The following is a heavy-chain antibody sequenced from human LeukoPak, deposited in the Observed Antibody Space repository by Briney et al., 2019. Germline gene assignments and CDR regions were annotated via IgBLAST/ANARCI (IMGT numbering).Heavy chain of an antibody. V-gene: IGHV5-51*01. CDR3: TRHYHTNYGWFDP. J-gene: IGHJ5*02. CDR1: GYSFTSYS. Sequence: GESLKISCKGSGYSFTSYSIGWVRQMPGKGLEWMGIIYPGDSDTRYSPSFQGQVTISADKSISTAYLQWSSLKASDTAMYYCTRHYHTNYGWFDPWGQGTLVTVSS. D-gene: IGHD4-11*01. CDR2: IYPGDSDT.